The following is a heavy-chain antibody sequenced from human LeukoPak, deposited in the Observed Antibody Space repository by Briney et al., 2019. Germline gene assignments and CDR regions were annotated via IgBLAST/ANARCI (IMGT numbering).Heavy chain of an antibody. J-gene: IGHJ3*02. CDR2: MNPSGGST. CDR1: GYTFTSYG. V-gene: IGHV1-46*01. Sequence: GASVKVSCKASGYTFTSYGISWVRQAPGQGLEWMGIMNPSGGSTSYAQKFQGRVTMTRDMSTSTVYMELNSLRAEDTAVYYCARGRGVVISAFDIWGQGTMVTVSS. D-gene: IGHD3-22*01. CDR3: ARGRGVVISAFDI.